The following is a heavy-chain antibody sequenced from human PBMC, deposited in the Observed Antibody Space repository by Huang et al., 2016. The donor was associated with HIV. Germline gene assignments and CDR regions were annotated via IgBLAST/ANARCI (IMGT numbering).Heavy chain of an antibody. CDR2: ISDGGRSD. D-gene: IGHD2-15*01. V-gene: IGHV3-30*18. Sequence: QVQLVESGGGVVQPGTSLRLSCAASGFIFSNFGMHWVRQAPGKGLEWVGVISDGGRSDRYADYVKGRFTISRDNDKNTLSLEMNRLRHDDTAVYYCAKESRWFSDFDQWGQGTLVTVSS. CDR3: AKESRWFSDFDQ. CDR1: GFIFSNFG. J-gene: IGHJ5*02.